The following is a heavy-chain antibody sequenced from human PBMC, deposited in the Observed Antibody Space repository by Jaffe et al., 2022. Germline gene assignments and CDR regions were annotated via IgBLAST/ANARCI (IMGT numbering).Heavy chain of an antibody. Sequence: EVQLVQSGAEVKKPGESLKISCKGSGYSFTSYWIGWVRQMPGKGLEWMGIIYPGDSDTRYSPSFQGQVTISADKSISTAYLQWSSLKASDTAMYYCVSRVDYYDSSSAFIAAHWGQGTLVTVSS. CDR1: GYSFTSYW. CDR3: VSRVDYYDSSSAFIAAH. D-gene: IGHD3-22*01. J-gene: IGHJ4*02. V-gene: IGHV5-51*03. CDR2: IYPGDSDT.